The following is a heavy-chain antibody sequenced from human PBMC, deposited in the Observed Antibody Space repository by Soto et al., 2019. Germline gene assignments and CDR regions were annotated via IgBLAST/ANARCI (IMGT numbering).Heavy chain of an antibody. Sequence: QVQLVESGGGVVQPGRSLRLSCAASGFTFSSYGMHWVRQAPGKGLEWVAVIWYDGSNKYYADSVKGRFTISRDNSKNTLYLQMNSLSAEDTAVYYCARDLRPSPTVTPGGAYWGQGTLVTVSS. D-gene: IGHD4-17*01. CDR1: GFTFSSYG. J-gene: IGHJ4*02. CDR2: IWYDGSNK. V-gene: IGHV3-33*01. CDR3: ARDLRPSPTVTPGGAY.